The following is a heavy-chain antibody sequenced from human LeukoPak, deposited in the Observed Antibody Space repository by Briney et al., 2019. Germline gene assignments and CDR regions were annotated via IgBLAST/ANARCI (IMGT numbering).Heavy chain of an antibody. D-gene: IGHD3-3*01. V-gene: IGHV5-51*01. CDR1: GYSFTSYW. J-gene: IGHJ4*02. CDR2: IYPGDSDT. CDR3: ARQNDFRLDY. Sequence: GESLKISCKGSGYSFTSYWIGWVRQMPGKGPEWMGIIYPGDSDTRYSPSLQGQVTISVDTSIGTAYLQWSSLKASDTAIYYCARQNDFRLDYWGQGTLVTVSS.